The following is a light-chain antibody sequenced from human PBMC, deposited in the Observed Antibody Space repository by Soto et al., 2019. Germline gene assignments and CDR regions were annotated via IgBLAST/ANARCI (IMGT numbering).Light chain of an antibody. V-gene: IGLV1-40*01. CDR2: AFT. J-gene: IGLJ3*02. Sequence: QSVLTQPPSVSGAPGQRVTISCTWNSSNIGEGYDVHWYQKGLGTAPKLVIFAFTCRPSGVPDRFSGSRSDSSASLVVTGLQAEDEADYYCQSYDIRVSGWVFGGGTKVTVL. CDR3: QSYDIRVSGWV. CDR1: SSNIGEGYD.